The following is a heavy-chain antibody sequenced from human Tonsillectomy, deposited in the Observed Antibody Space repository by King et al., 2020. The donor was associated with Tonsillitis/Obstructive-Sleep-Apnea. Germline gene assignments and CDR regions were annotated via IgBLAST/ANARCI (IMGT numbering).Heavy chain of an antibody. CDR1: GYTFTSYA. D-gene: IGHD2-2*01. Sequence: VQLVQSGSELKKPGASVKVSCKASGYTFTSYALNWVRQAPGQGLEWMGWINTNTGNPMYAQGFTGRFVFSLDTSVSTAYLQISSLKAEDTAVYYCANLGYCSTTSCYPPLDAFDIWGQGTMVTVSS. V-gene: IGHV7-4-1*02. CDR2: INTNTGNP. J-gene: IGHJ3*02. CDR3: ANLGYCSTTSCYPPLDAFDI.